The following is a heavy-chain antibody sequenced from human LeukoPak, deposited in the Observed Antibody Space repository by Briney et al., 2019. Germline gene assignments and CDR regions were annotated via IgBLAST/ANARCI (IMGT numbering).Heavy chain of an antibody. J-gene: IGHJ3*02. V-gene: IGHV3-23*01. D-gene: IGHD3-22*01. Sequence: GGSPRLSCAASGFTFSNYAMNWVRQAPGKGLEWVSGITGSGGSTYYADSVKGRFTISRDNSKNTLYLQMNSLRAEDTAVYFCAKAHYYDSSGYPNDAFDIWGQGTMVTVSS. CDR3: AKAHYYDSSGYPNDAFDI. CDR2: ITGSGGST. CDR1: GFTFSNYA.